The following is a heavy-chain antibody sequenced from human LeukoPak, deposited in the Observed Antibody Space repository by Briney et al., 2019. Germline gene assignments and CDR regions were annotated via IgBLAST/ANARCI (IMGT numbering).Heavy chain of an antibody. V-gene: IGHV3-49*03. CDR1: GFTFGYYG. D-gene: IGHD2-21*02. J-gene: IGHJ4*02. Sequence: PGGSLRLSGTASGFTFGYYGMSWFRQAPGKGLEWVGFTESKPYGGTTEHAASVEGRFTISRDDSKSIAYLQMNSLKTEDTAVYHCARCGGDCFHFDYWGQGTLVTVSS. CDR3: ARCGGDCFHFDY. CDR2: TESKPYGGTT.